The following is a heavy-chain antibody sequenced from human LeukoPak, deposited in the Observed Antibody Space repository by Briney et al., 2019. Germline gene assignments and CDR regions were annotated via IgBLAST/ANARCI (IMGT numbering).Heavy chain of an antibody. D-gene: IGHD4/OR15-4a*01. J-gene: IGHJ5*01. CDR1: GFTFNTYS. V-gene: IGHV3-21*01. CDR2: ISTSSSYI. Sequence: GGSLRLSCEASGFTFNTYSMNWARQAPGKGLEWVSSISTSSSYIYYADSVKGRFTISRDNARNSLSLQVSRLRAEDTAVYYCVKSSTNYGGWFDSWGQGTLVTVSS. CDR3: VKSSTNYGGWFDS.